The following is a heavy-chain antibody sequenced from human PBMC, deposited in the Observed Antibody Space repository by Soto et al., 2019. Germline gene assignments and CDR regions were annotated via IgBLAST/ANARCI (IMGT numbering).Heavy chain of an antibody. D-gene: IGHD1-26*01. CDR1: GFTFSSYA. CDR3: AKAWERGYYYGMDV. J-gene: IGHJ6*02. V-gene: IGHV3-23*01. Sequence: WGSLRLSCAASGFTFSSYAIIWFRHSPGKGLEWVSAISGSGGSTYYADSVKGRFTISRDNSKNTLYLQMNSLRAEDTAVYYCAKAWERGYYYGMDVWGQGTTVTVSS. CDR2: ISGSGGST.